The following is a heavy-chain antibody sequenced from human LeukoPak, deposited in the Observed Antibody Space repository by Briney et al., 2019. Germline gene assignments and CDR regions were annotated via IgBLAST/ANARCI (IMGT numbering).Heavy chain of an antibody. CDR2: IYYSGST. Sequence: KASETLSLTCTVSGGSISSYYWSWIRQPPGKGLEWIGYIYYSGSTNYNPSLKSRVTISVDTSKNQFSLKLSSVTAADTAVYYCATENGGQWLALGDWGQGTLVTVSS. CDR1: GGSISSYY. V-gene: IGHV4-59*01. D-gene: IGHD6-19*01. CDR3: ATENGGQWLALGD. J-gene: IGHJ4*02.